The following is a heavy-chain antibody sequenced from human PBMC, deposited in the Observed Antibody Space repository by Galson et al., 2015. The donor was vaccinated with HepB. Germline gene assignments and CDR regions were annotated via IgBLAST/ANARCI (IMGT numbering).Heavy chain of an antibody. CDR2: IWYDGSNK. D-gene: IGHD2-2*01. CDR1: GFTFSSYG. V-gene: IGHV3-33*01. CDR3: ARGRYCSSTSCYGSFDY. Sequence: SLRLSCAASGFTFSSYGMHWVRQAPGKGLEWVAVIWYDGSNKYYADSVKGRFTISRDNSKNTLYLQMNSLRAEDTAVYYCARGRYCSSTSCYGSFDYWGQGTLVTVSS. J-gene: IGHJ4*02.